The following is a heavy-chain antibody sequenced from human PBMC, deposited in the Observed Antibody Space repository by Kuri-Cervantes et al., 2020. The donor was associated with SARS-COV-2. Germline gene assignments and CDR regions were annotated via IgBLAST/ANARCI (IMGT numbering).Heavy chain of an antibody. CDR3: ASGSQFFRVWVY. CDR2: IYYSGST. V-gene: IGHV4-59*01. J-gene: IGHJ4*02. Sequence: GSLRLSCAVYGGSFSGYYWSWVRQPPGKGLEWIGYIYYSGSTNYNPSLKSRVTISVDTSKNQFSLKLSSVTAADTAVYYCASGSQFFRVWVYWGQGTLVTVSS. D-gene: IGHD3-16*01. CDR1: GGSFSGYY.